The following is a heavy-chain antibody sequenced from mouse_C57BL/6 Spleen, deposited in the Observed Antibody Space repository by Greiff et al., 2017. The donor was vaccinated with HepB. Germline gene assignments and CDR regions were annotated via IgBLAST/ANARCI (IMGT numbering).Heavy chain of an antibody. Sequence: QVQLQQPGAELVKPGDSVKLSCTASGYTFTSYWMHWVKQRPGQGLEWIGMIHPNSGSTNYNEKFKSKATLTVDKSASTAYMQLSSLTSEDSAVYYCARCLTNFDDWGQGTTRTVS. J-gene: IGHJ2*01. V-gene: IGHV1-64*01. CDR1: GYTFTSYW. D-gene: IGHD1-3*01. CDR3: ARCLTNFDD. CDR2: IHPNSGST.